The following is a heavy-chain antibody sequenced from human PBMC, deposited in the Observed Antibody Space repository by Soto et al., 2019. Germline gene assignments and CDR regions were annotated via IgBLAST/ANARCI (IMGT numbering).Heavy chain of an antibody. J-gene: IGHJ4*02. CDR2: ISSSSTYT. D-gene: IGHD6-6*01. CDR1: GFTFSDYY. V-gene: IGHV3-11*06. CDR3: ARGFEYSSSLFDY. Sequence: PGGSLRLSCAASGFTFSDYYMSWIRQAPGKGLEWISYISSSSTYTNYADSVKGRFTISRDKAKNSLYLQMNSLRAEDTAVYYCARGFEYSSSLFDYWGQGTLVTVSS.